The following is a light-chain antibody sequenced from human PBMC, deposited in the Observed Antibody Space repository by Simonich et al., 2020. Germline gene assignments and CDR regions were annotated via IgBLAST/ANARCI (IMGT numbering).Light chain of an antibody. Sequence: NFMLTQPHSVSESPGKTVTISCTRSSGSIASNYGQWYQQRPGSAPTTVIYEDNQRPSGVPDRFSCSIDSSSNSASLTISGLKTEDEADYYCQSYDSSNWVFGGGTKLTVL. J-gene: IGLJ3*02. CDR2: EDN. CDR1: SGSIASNY. V-gene: IGLV6-57*03. CDR3: QSYDSSNWV.